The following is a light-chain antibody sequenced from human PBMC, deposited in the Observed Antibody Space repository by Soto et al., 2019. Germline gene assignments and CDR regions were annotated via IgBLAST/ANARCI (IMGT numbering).Light chain of an antibody. CDR1: SSDVGGYTY. CDR3: SSYTSSSTLV. Sequence: SALTQPASVSGSPGQSITISCTGTSSDVGGYTYVSWYQQHPGKAPKLMIYDVSNRPSGVSNRFSASKSGNTASLTISGLQAEDEADYYCSSYTSSSTLVFGGGTKLTVL. V-gene: IGLV2-14*01. CDR2: DVS. J-gene: IGLJ2*01.